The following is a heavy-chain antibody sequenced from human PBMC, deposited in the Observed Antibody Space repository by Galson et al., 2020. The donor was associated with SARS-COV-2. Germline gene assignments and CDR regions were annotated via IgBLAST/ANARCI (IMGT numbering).Heavy chain of an antibody. CDR3: ARWFGVVIIPHYYYYMDV. J-gene: IGHJ6*03. V-gene: IGHV1-18*01. D-gene: IGHD3-3*01. CDR1: GYTFPSYG. Sequence: ASVKVSCKASGYTFPSYGISWVRQAPGQGLEWMGWIRAYNGNTHYAQKLQGRVTMTTDTYTSTAYMELRSLRSDDTAVYYCARWFGVVIIPHYYYYMDVWGKGTTVTVSS. CDR2: IRAYNGNT.